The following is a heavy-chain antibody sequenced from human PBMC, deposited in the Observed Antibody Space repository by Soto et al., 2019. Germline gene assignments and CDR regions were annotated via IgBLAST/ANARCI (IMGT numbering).Heavy chain of an antibody. CDR2: IIPIFGTA. CDR1: GGTFSSYA. Sequence: QVQLVQSGAEVKKPGSSVKVSCKASGGTFSSYAISWVRQSPGQGLEWMGGIIPIFGTANYAQKCQGRVTITADASTSTVYMELSSLRDEDTSVYYCARDMYCRARCSYYFDYWGQGTLVTVSS. D-gene: IGHD2-15*01. CDR3: ARDMYCRARCSYYFDY. V-gene: IGHV1-69*01. J-gene: IGHJ4*02.